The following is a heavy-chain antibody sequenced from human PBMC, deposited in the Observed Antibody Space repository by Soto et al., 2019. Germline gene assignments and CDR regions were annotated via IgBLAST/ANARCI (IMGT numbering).Heavy chain of an antibody. V-gene: IGHV4-34*01. J-gene: IGHJ6*02. CDR2: INHSGST. CDR3: ANMVRGVRGKTYYYYGMDV. CDR1: GGSFSGYY. Sequence: PSETLSLTCAVYGGSFSGYYWSWIRQPPGKGLEWIGEINHSGSTNYNPSLKSRVTISVDTSKNQFSLKLSSMTAADTAVYYCANMVRGVRGKTYYYYGMDVWGQGTTVTVSS. D-gene: IGHD3-10*01.